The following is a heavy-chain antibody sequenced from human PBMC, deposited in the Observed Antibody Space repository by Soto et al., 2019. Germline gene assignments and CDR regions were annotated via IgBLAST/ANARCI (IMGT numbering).Heavy chain of an antibody. CDR2: IYYSGST. CDR3: AREDYGDYVGYFDY. V-gene: IGHV4-31*03. CDR1: GGSISSGGYY. D-gene: IGHD4-17*01. Sequence: QVQLQESGPGLVKPSQTLSLTCTVSGGSISSGGYYWSWIRQHPGKGLEWIGYIYYSGSTYYNPSLKSRVSISVDTPKNQFSLKLSSVTAADTAVYYCAREDYGDYVGYFDYWGQGTLVTVSS. J-gene: IGHJ4*02.